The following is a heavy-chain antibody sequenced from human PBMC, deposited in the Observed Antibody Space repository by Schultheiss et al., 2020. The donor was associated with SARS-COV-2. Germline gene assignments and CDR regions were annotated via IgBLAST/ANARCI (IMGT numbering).Heavy chain of an antibody. CDR3: ARSDYAVIGTFWFDP. J-gene: IGHJ5*02. CDR2: ISSSSSYI. D-gene: IGHD4-17*01. V-gene: IGHV3-21*01. CDR1: GFTFISYE. Sequence: GGSLRLSCAASGFTFISYEMNWVRQAPGKGLEWVSSISSSSSYIYYADSVKGRFTISRDNAKNSLYLQMNSLRAEDTAVYYCARSDYAVIGTFWFDPWGQGTLVTVSS.